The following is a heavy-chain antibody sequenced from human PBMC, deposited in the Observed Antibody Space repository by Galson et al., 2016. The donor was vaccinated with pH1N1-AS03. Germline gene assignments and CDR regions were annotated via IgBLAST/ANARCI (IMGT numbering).Heavy chain of an antibody. CDR2: ISHDGNEK. J-gene: IGHJ4*02. CDR3: AKDSPFRWELVR. Sequence: SLRLSCAASGFTFSDYGMHWVRQAPGKGLEWVALISHDGNEKYYAESVKGRFAISRDNSKNTLDLQMNSLSADDTAVYYCAKDSPFRWELVRWGQGTLVIVSS. V-gene: IGHV3-30*18. D-gene: IGHD1-1*01. CDR1: GFTFSDYG.